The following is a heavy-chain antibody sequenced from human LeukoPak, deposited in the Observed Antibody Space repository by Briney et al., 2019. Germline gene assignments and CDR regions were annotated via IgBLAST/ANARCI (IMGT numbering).Heavy chain of an antibody. CDR3: ARHHRKGAAGGDY. D-gene: IGHD6-13*01. V-gene: IGHV4-39*01. CDR1: GGSISSSSFY. J-gene: IGHJ4*02. Sequence: PSETLSLTCTVAGGSISSSSFYWGWIRQPPGKGLEWIASIHYSGNTYYNPSLRSRVTTSVDTSKNQISLKLSSVTAADTAVYYCARHHRKGAAGGDYWGQGTLVTVSS. CDR2: IHYSGNT.